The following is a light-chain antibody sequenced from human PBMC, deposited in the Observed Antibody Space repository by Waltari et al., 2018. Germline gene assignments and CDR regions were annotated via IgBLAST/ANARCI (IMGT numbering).Light chain of an antibody. CDR3: QQYSNYPWT. CDR2: KAS. J-gene: IGKJ1*01. V-gene: IGKV1-5*03. Sequence: DIQMTQSPSTLSASVGDRVTIPSRASQILSGWLAWYQQQPGKAPKLLIHKASVLESGVPSRFSGSGSGSGIEFTLTISSLQPDDFATYHCQQYSNYPWTFGQGTRVEIK. CDR1: QILSGW.